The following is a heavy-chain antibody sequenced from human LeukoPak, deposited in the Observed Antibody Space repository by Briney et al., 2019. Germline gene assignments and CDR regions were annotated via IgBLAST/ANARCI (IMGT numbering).Heavy chain of an antibody. CDR2: INHSGST. CDR3: ARGPISDYYDSSGYPFDY. Sequence: SETLSLTCAVYGGSFSGYYWSWIRQPPGKGLEWIGEINHSGSTNYNPSLKSRVTISVDTSKNQFSLKLSSVTAADTAVYYCARGPISDYYDSSGYPFDYWGQGTLVTVSS. J-gene: IGHJ4*02. V-gene: IGHV4-34*01. CDR1: GGSFSGYY. D-gene: IGHD3-22*01.